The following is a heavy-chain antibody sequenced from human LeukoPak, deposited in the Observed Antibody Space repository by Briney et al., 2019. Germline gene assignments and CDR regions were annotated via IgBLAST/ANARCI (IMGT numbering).Heavy chain of an antibody. D-gene: IGHD6-13*01. CDR3: ARCCSSSSQDYYYYGMDV. Sequence: ASVRVSCKASGYTFTSYGISWVRQAPGQGLEWMGWISAYNGNTNYAQKLQGRVTMTTDTSTSTAYMELRSLRSDDTAVYYCARCCSSSSQDYYYYGMDVWGQGTTVTVSS. V-gene: IGHV1-18*01. CDR1: GYTFTSYG. J-gene: IGHJ6*02. CDR2: ISAYNGNT.